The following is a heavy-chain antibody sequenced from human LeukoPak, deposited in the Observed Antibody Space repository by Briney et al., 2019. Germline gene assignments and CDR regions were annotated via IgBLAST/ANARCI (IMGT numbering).Heavy chain of an antibody. D-gene: IGHD3-10*01. CDR3: ARRGFDGRLNWLDP. CDR1: AGSISSSNW. CDR2: IYHSGNT. J-gene: IGHJ5*02. Sequence: PSGTLSLTCAVSAGSISSSNWWSWVRQPPGKGLEWIGEIYHSGNTNYNPSLKSRVAISVDKSKNQFSLKLSSVTAADTAVYYCARRGFDGRLNWLDPWGQGTLVTVSS. V-gene: IGHV4-4*02.